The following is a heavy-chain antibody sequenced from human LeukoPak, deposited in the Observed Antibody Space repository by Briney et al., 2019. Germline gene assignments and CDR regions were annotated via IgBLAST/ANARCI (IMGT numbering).Heavy chain of an antibody. Sequence: SETLSLTCAVYGGSFSGYYWSWIHQPPGKGLEWIGEINHSGSTNYNPSLKSRVTISVDTSKNQFSLKLSSVTAADTAVYYCARGPIYYYDSSGYDSWGQGTLVTVSS. J-gene: IGHJ5*01. D-gene: IGHD3-22*01. CDR3: ARGPIYYYDSSGYDS. V-gene: IGHV4-34*01. CDR1: GGSFSGYY. CDR2: INHSGST.